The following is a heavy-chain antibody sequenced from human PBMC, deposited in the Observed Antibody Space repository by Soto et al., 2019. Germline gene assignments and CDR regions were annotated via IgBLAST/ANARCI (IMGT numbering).Heavy chain of an antibody. V-gene: IGHV3-30*18. J-gene: IGHJ6*02. CDR2: ISYDGSNK. Sequence: QVQLVESGGGVVQPGRSLRLSCAASGFTFSSYGMHWVRQAPGKGLEWVAVISYDGSNKYYADSVKGRFTISRDNSKNTLYLQMNSLRAEDTAVYYCAKETLYSSGWPYYYYGMDVWGQGTTVTVSS. D-gene: IGHD6-19*01. CDR3: AKETLYSSGWPYYYYGMDV. CDR1: GFTFSSYG.